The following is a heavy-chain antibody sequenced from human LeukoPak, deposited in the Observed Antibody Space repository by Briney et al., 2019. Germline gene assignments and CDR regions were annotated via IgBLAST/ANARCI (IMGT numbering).Heavy chain of an antibody. Sequence: ASVKVSCKASGYTFTGYYMHWVRQAPGQGLEWMGWINPNSGGTNYAQKFQGWVTMTRDTSISTAYVELSRLRSDDTAVYYCARGESSSWYRNYYYGMDVWGKGTTVTVSS. V-gene: IGHV1-2*04. CDR2: INPNSGGT. CDR3: ARGESSSWYRNYYYGMDV. D-gene: IGHD6-13*01. CDR1: GYTFTGYY. J-gene: IGHJ6*04.